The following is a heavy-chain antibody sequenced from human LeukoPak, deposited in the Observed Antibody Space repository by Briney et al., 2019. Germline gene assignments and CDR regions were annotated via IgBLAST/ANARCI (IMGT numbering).Heavy chain of an antibody. J-gene: IGHJ4*02. CDR3: VRSAFLTTEFYFDY. CDR2: INTDGRTT. Sequence: GGSVRLCCVSSGFTFSSYWMHWVRQAPGKGLVWVSRINTDGRTTTYADSVKGRFTISRDNAKNTLYLQMNSLRAEDTAVYYCVRSAFLTTEFYFDYWGQGTLVTVSS. D-gene: IGHD4-11*01. CDR1: GFTFSSYW. V-gene: IGHV3-74*01.